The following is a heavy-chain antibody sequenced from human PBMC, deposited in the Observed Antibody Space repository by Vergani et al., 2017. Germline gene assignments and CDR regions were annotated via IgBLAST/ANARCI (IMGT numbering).Heavy chain of an antibody. V-gene: IGHV3-9*01. CDR3: VKDLAASGNDWYFDL. D-gene: IGHD6-13*01. CDR1: GFTFDDYA. CDR2: INCNSDSI. J-gene: IGHJ2*01. Sequence: EVQLVESGGGLVQPGRSLRLSCAASGFTFDDYAMHWVRQAPGKGLEWVSGINCNSDSIAYADSVKGRFTISRDNAKNSLYLQMNSLLAEDTALYYCVKDLAASGNDWYFDLWGRGTLVTVSS.